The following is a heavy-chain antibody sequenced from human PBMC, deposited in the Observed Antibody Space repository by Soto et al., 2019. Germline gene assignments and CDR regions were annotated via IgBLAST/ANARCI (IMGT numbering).Heavy chain of an antibody. CDR3: ANFDPSAATGFDP. J-gene: IGHJ5*02. CDR2: IYHSGST. D-gene: IGHD2-15*01. CDR1: SGSISSSNW. Sequence: QVQLQESGPGLVKPSGTLSLTCAVSSGSISSSNWWSWVRQPPGKGLEWIGEIYHSGSTDYNPSLKSRVTTSVDKSKNQFSLKLSSVTAADTAVYYCANFDPSAATGFDPWGQGTLVTVSS. V-gene: IGHV4-4*02.